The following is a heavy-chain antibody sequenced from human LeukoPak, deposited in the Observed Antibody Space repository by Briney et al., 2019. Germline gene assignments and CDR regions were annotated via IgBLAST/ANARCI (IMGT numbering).Heavy chain of an antibody. CDR2: FDPEDGET. CDR3: ATDRLRDCSSTSCYTFDY. CDR1: GYTLTELS. J-gene: IGHJ4*02. D-gene: IGHD2-2*02. V-gene: IGHV1-24*01. Sequence: GASVKVSCKVSGYTLTELSMHWVRQAPGKGLEWMGGFDPEDGETIYAQKFQGRVAMTEDTSTDTAYMELSSLRSEDTAVYYCATDRLRDCSSTSCYTFDYWGQGTLVTVSS.